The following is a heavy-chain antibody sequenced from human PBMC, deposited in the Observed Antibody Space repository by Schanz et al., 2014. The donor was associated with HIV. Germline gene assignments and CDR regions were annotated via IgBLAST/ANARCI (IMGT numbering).Heavy chain of an antibody. V-gene: IGHV3-74*02. CDR1: GFSFSDYW. CDR2: MNNDVSSR. J-gene: IGHJ4*02. CDR3: ARRSSDGGYYDN. Sequence: EEQLVESGGGLVKPGGSLRLSCAASGFSFSDYWMHWVRQVPGKGLLWVSRMNNDVSSRLYADSVKGRFTISRDNAKNTLYLQMNSLRDEDTAVYYCARRSSDGGYYDNWGQGTLVTVSS. D-gene: IGHD2-15*01.